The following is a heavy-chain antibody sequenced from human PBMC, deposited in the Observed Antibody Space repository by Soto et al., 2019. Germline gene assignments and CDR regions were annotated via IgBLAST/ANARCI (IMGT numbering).Heavy chain of an antibody. CDR1: GGSFTGYY. V-gene: IGHV4-34*01. CDR2: INHGGST. D-gene: IGHD2-21*02. CDR3: ARQRTSVVTQAYFDS. Sequence: SETLSLTCAVHGGSFTGYYWSWIRQPPGKGLEWVGEINHGGSTNYNPSLKSRVTISLDTSKNQFSLKLRSVTAADTALYYCARQRTSVVTQAYFDSWGQGSLVTV. J-gene: IGHJ4*02.